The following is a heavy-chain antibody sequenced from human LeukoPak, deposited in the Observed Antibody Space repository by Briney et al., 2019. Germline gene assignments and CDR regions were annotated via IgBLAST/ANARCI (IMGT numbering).Heavy chain of an antibody. CDR1: GGTFSSYT. V-gene: IGHV1-69*01. D-gene: IGHD1-14*01. CDR3: ASWWEPNDRNYYFDY. J-gene: IGHJ4*02. Sequence: SVKVSCKASGGTFSSYTISWVRQAPGQGLEWMGGIIPIFGTANYAQKFQGRVTITADESTSTAYMELSSLRSEDTAVYYCASWWEPNDRNYYFDYWGQGTLVTVSS. CDR2: IIPIFGTA.